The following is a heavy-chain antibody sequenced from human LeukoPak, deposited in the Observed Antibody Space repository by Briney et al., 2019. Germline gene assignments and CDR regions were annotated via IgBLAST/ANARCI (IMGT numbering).Heavy chain of an antibody. CDR1: GYSFTFYW. CDR3: ARPDYDFWSGYQNWYFDL. V-gene: IGHV5-51*01. CDR2: IYPDDSDT. J-gene: IGHJ2*01. Sequence: GESLKISCKGSGYSFTFYWIGWVRQMPGKGLEWMGIIYPDDSDTRYSPSFQGQVTISADKSISTAYLQWSSLKASDTAMYYCARPDYDFWSGYQNWYFDLWGRGTLVTVSS. D-gene: IGHD3-3*01.